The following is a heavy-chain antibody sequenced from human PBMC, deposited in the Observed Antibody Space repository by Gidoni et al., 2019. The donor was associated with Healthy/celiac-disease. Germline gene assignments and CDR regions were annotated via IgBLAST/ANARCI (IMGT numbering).Heavy chain of an antibody. J-gene: IGHJ5*02. CDR2: IITIFGTA. V-gene: IGHV1-69*01. CDR1: GGTFSSYA. D-gene: IGHD3-9*01. CDR3: ARKGGPHIFLPFDP. Sequence: QVQLVQSGAEVKKPGSSVKVSCKASGGTFSSYAISWARQAPGQGLEWIGGIITIFGTANDEQKFQGRVTITADESTSTAYMELSSLRSEDTAVYYCARKGGPHIFLPFDPWGQGTLVTVSS.